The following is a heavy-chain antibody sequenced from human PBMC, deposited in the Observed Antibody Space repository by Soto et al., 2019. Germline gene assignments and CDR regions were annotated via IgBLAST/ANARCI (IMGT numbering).Heavy chain of an antibody. V-gene: IGHV1-18*01. CDR1: GGTFSSYA. CDR3: ARSSGYSYWDAFDI. CDR2: IIPIFGNT. D-gene: IGHD3-22*01. J-gene: IGHJ3*02. Sequence: GASVKVSCKASGGTFSSYAISWVRQAPGQGLEWMGGIIPIFGNTNYAQKLQGRVTMTTDTSTSTAYMELRSLRSDDTAVYYCARSSGYSYWDAFDIWGQGTMVTVSS.